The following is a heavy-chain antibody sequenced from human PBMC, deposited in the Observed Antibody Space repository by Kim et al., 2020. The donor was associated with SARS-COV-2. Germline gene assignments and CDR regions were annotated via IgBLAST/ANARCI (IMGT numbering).Heavy chain of an antibody. J-gene: IGHJ6*02. CDR2: ISSSGSTI. V-gene: IGHV3-11*01. D-gene: IGHD3-3*01. Sequence: GGSRRLSCAASGFTFSDYYMSWIRQAPGKGLEWVSYISSSGSTIYYADSVKGRFTISRDNAKNSLYLQMNSRRAEDTAVYYCARDGKSYYDFWSGYEWRSSYYYGMDVWGQGTTVTVS. CDR3: ARDGKSYYDFWSGYEWRSSYYYGMDV. CDR1: GFTFSDYY.